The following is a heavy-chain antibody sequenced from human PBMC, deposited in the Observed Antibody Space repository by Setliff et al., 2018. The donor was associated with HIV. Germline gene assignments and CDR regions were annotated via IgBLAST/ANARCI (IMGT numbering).Heavy chain of an antibody. CDR1: GATFSNSA. D-gene: IGHD2-8*01. CDR2: SIPLFKTV. J-gene: IGHJ4*02. V-gene: IGHV1-69*05. CDR3: ASGSGYCRNGDCYIGVHKNPDKYFYDY. Sequence: AASVKVSCKASGATFSNSALTWVRQAPGQGLEWMGGSIPLFKTVNYAQKFQGRLTISTDELMTTAYMELSSLKSEDTAVYYCASGSGYCRNGDCYIGVHKNPDKYFYDYWGQGTLVTVSS.